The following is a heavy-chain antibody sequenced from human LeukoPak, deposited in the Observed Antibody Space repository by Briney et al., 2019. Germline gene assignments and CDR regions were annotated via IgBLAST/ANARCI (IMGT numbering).Heavy chain of an antibody. CDR2: INTDGSST. V-gene: IGHV3-74*01. CDR1: GFTFSSYW. CDR3: AREGGRLYAFDI. D-gene: IGHD2-15*01. J-gene: IGHJ3*02. Sequence: GRSLRLSCAASGFTFSSYWMHWVRQAPGKGLVWVSRINTDGSSTSYADSVKGRSTISRDNAKNTLYLQMNSLRAEDTAVYYCAREGGRLYAFDIWGQGTMVTVSS.